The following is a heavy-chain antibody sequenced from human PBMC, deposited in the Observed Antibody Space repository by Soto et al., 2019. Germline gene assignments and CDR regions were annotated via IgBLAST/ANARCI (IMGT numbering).Heavy chain of an antibody. CDR1: VGSISSRGHY. J-gene: IGHJ4*02. D-gene: IGHD4-17*01. CDR3: AGGNDYAKIGY. Sequence: PSEAMYLTCTVSVGSISSRGHYCSWIRQFPGKGLEWIGYISYSESTDYNPSLKSRVTISADTSKNQFSLKLSSVTAADTAVYYCAGGNDYAKIGYWGQGAQVTVSS. CDR2: ISYSEST. V-gene: IGHV4-31*03.